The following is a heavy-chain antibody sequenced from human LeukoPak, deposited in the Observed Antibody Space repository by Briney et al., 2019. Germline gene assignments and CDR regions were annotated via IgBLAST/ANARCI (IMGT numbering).Heavy chain of an antibody. CDR3: AKDNRNYYIDY. Sequence: GGSLRLSCAASGFTFSSYAMGWVRQAPGKGLEWVSAISGSGGSTYYADSVKGRFTISRDNSENTLYLQMNSLRTEDTALYYCAKDNRNYYIDYWGQGTLVTVSS. CDR1: GFTFSSYA. D-gene: IGHD3-10*01. CDR2: ISGSGGST. J-gene: IGHJ4*02. V-gene: IGHV3-23*01.